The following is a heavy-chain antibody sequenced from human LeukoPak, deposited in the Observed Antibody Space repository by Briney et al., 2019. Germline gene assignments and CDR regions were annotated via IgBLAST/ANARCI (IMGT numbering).Heavy chain of an antibody. CDR1: GYRFTNYW. D-gene: IGHD3-10*01. J-gene: IGHJ4*02. CDR3: ARLEGAGTYFDY. Sequence: PGESLKISCKGSGYRFTNYWIGWVRQMPGRGLEWMGIIYPADSDTRYSPSLQGQITISSDKSLTTAYLQWSSLKASDTAMYYCARLEGAGTYFDYWGQGTLVSVSS. CDR2: IYPADSDT. V-gene: IGHV5-51*01.